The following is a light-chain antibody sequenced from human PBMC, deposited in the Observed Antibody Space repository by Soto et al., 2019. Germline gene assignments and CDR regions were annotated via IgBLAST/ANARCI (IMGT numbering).Light chain of an antibody. CDR3: QQHNNWPLT. CDR2: AAS. V-gene: IGKV3-15*01. Sequence: IVMTQSPSTLSASPGERATLSCRASQAVKSHLAWYQQKPGQAPRLLIYAASTRATGVPARFSGSGSGTEFTLTISSLQSEDCAVYYCQQHNNWPLTFGGGTKVDI. J-gene: IGKJ4*01. CDR1: QAVKSH.